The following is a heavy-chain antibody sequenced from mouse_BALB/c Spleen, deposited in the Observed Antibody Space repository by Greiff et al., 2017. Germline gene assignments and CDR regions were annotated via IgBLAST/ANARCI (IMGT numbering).Heavy chain of an antibody. CDR3: ARHYYGSSHYFDY. D-gene: IGHD1-1*01. V-gene: IGHV5-17*02. CDR2: ISSGSSTI. J-gene: IGHJ2*01. CDR1: GFTFSSFG. Sequence: EVMLVESGGGLVQPGGSRKLSCAASGFTFSSFGMHWVRQAPEKGLEWVAYISSGSSTIYYADTVKGRFTISRDNPKNTLFLQMTSLRSEDTAMYYCARHYYGSSHYFDYWGQGTTLTVSA.